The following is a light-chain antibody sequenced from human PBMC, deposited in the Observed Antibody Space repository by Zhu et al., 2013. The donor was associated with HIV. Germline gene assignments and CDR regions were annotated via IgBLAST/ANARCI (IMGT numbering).Light chain of an antibody. CDR1: NIGSKN. Sequence: SYELTQAPSVSVAPGKTAMITCGGNNIGSKNVHWYHQKPGQAPVLVVYDDSDRPSGIPERFSGSKSGNTATLTIRRVEVGDEADYYCQVWDGSSDHYVFGTGTKVTVL. J-gene: IGLJ1*01. CDR3: QVWDGSSDHYV. CDR2: DDS. V-gene: IGLV3-21*03.